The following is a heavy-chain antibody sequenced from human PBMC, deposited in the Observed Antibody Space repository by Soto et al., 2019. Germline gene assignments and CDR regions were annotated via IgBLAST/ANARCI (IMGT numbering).Heavy chain of an antibody. Sequence: ASVKVSCKASGYTFTGYYMHWVRQAPGQGLEWMGWINPNSGGTNYAQKFQGWVTMTRDTSISTAYMELSRLRSDDTAVYYCARGADIVVVPAASYLHTNYYYYMDVWGKGTTVTVSS. CDR2: INPNSGGT. J-gene: IGHJ6*03. V-gene: IGHV1-2*04. CDR3: ARGADIVVVPAASYLHTNYYYYMDV. CDR1: GYTFTGYY. D-gene: IGHD2-2*01.